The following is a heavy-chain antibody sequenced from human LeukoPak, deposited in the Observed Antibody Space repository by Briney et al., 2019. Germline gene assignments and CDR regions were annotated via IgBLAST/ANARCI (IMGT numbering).Heavy chain of an antibody. D-gene: IGHD3-22*01. J-gene: IGHJ4*02. CDR3: AKDFYAGSSGLYYFDY. CDR2: ISGSGGST. Sequence: GGSLRLSCAASGFTFSSYAMSWVRQAPGKGLEWVSAISGSGGSTYYADSVKGRFTISRDNSKNTLYLQMNSLRAEDTAVYYCAKDFYAGSSGLYYFDYWGQGTLVTVSS. CDR1: GFTFSSYA. V-gene: IGHV3-23*01.